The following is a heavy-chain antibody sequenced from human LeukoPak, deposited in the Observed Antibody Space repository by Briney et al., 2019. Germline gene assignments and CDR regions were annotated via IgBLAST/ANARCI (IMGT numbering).Heavy chain of an antibody. V-gene: IGHV3-30-3*01. CDR3: ARDVKAIFGVVKDY. CDR2: ISYDGSNK. Sequence: QPGGSLRLSCAASGFTFSSYAMHWVRQAPGKGLEWVAVISYDGSNKYYADSVKGRFTISRDNSKNTLYLQMNSLRAEDTAVYYCARDVKAIFGVVKDYWGQGTLVTVSS. D-gene: IGHD3-3*01. CDR1: GFTFSSYA. J-gene: IGHJ4*02.